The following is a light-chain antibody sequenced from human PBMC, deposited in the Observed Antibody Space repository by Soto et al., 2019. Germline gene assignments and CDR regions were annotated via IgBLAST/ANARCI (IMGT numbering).Light chain of an antibody. CDR3: QHYNSYPYT. CDR1: QSISSW. V-gene: IGKV1-5*03. J-gene: IGKJ2*01. CDR2: QAS. Sequence: DIQMTQSPSTLSVSVGDRVTITCRASQSISSWLAWYQQKPGKAPNLLICQASSLESGVPSRFSGSGSGTVFILTISRLQPDVSATYCWQHYNSYPYTFGQGTKLEIK.